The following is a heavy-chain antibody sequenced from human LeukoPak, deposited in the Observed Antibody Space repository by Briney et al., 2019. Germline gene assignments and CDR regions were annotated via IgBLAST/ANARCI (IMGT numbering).Heavy chain of an antibody. D-gene: IGHD1/OR15-1a*01. J-gene: IGHJ4*02. CDR3: AKEGTASKPSDLDY. V-gene: IGHV3-30*02. Sequence: GGSLRLSCAASGFIFTDYGMHWVRQAPGKGLEWLTFIRYDGSDKYYADSVKGRFTISRDNSKHTLYLQMNSLTSEDTAVYYCAKEGTASKPSDLDYWGQGILVTVSS. CDR1: GFIFTDYG. CDR2: IRYDGSDK.